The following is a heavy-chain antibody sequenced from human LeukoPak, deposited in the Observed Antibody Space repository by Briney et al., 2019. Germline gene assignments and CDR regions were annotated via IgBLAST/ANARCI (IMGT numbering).Heavy chain of an antibody. CDR3: ARGDIVLMVYASH. V-gene: IGHV4-30-4*01. CDR1: GGSISSGDYY. CDR2: IYYSGST. Sequence: PSETLSLTCTVSGGSISSGDYYWSWIRQPPGKGLEWIGYIYYSGSTYYNPSLKSRVTISVDTSKNQFSLKLSSVTAADTAVYYCARGDIVLMVYASHWGQGTPVTVSS. D-gene: IGHD2-8*01. J-gene: IGHJ4*02.